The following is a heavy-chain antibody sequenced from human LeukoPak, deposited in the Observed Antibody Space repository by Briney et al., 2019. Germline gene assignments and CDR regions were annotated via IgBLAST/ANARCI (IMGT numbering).Heavy chain of an antibody. CDR1: GGSISSSTYY. CDR3: ARVVSGWRGDPYYMDV. Sequence: PSETLSLTCTVSGGSISSSTYYWGWIRQSPGKGLEWIGNIYYSGNTYYNPSLKSRVTISVDTSKNQFSLKLSSVTAADTAVYYCARVVSGWRGDPYYMDVWGKGTTVTISS. J-gene: IGHJ6*03. V-gene: IGHV4-39*07. D-gene: IGHD6-19*01. CDR2: IYYSGNT.